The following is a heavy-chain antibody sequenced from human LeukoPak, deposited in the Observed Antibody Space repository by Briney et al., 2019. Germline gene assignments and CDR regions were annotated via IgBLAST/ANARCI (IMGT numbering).Heavy chain of an antibody. Sequence: ASVKVSCKASGYTFTSYGISWVRQAPGQGLEWMGWINPNSGGTNYAQKFQGRVTMTRDTSISTAYMELSRLRSDDTAVYYCARVMYYYGSGSYPHFGYWGQGTLVTVSS. CDR1: GYTFTSYG. CDR3: ARVMYYYGSGSYPHFGY. CDR2: INPNSGGT. V-gene: IGHV1-2*02. D-gene: IGHD3-10*01. J-gene: IGHJ4*02.